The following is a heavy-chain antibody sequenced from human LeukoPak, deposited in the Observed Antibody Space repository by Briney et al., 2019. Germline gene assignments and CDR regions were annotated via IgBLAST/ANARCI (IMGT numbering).Heavy chain of an antibody. J-gene: IGHJ4*02. V-gene: IGHV1-2*02. Sequence: ASVKVSCKASGYTFTAYYIHWVRQAPGQGLEWMGWINPNSGGTNYAQRYQGRVTMTSDTSINTAYMELDRLTSDDAAVYYCVCPMVYTLKWGQGTLVTVSS. CDR3: VCPMVYTLK. D-gene: IGHD2-8*01. CDR2: INPNSGGT. CDR1: GYTFTAYY.